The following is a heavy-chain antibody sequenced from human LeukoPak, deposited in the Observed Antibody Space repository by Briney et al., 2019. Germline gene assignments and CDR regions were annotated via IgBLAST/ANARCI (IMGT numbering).Heavy chain of an antibody. CDR3: ARDRSEYYYRSGSSD. CDR2: INAGNGNT. CDR1: GYTFTDYF. Sequence: GASVKVSCKASGYTFTDYFMNWMRQAPGQRPEWMGWINAGNGNTKYSQKLQGRVTMTTDTSTSTAYMELRSLRSDDMALYYCARDRSEYYYRSGSSDWGQGTLVTVSS. V-gene: IGHV1/OR15-3*02. J-gene: IGHJ4*02. D-gene: IGHD3-10*01.